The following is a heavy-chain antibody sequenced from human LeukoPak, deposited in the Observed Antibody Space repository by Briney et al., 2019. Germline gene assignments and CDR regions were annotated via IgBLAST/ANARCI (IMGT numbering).Heavy chain of an antibody. Sequence: PSETLSLTCAVYGGSFSGYYWSWIRQPPGKGLECIGEINHSGSTNYNPSLKSRVTISVDTSKNQFSLKPSSVTAADTAVYYCARVGVGYYYYMDVWGKGTTVTVSS. J-gene: IGHJ6*03. V-gene: IGHV4-34*01. CDR2: INHSGST. D-gene: IGHD2-2*01. CDR1: GGSFSGYY. CDR3: ARVGVGYYYYMDV.